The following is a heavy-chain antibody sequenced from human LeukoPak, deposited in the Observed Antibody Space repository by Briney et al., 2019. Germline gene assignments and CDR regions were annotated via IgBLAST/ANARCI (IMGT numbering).Heavy chain of an antibody. CDR3: ARNGYKGEVDWFDP. Sequence: SVKVSCKASGGTFSSYAISWVRQAPGQGLEWMGGIIPIFGTANYAQKFQGRVTITADESTSTAYMELSSLRSEDTAVYYCARNGYKGEVDWFDPWGQGTLVTVCS. CDR2: IIPIFGTA. CDR1: GGTFSSYA. J-gene: IGHJ5*02. D-gene: IGHD5-24*01. V-gene: IGHV1-69*13.